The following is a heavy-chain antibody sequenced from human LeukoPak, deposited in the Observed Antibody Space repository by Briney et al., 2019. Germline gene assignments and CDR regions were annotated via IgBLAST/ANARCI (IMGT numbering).Heavy chain of an antibody. V-gene: IGHV3-7*01. CDR2: IKQDGSEK. CDR1: GFTFSSYW. CDR3: AKGGLDFWSGYYTHFDY. J-gene: IGHJ4*02. Sequence: GGSLRLSCAASGFTFSSYWMSWVRQAPGKGLEWVANIKQDGSEKYYVDSVKGRFTISRDNAKNSLYLQMNSLRAEDTAVYYCAKGGLDFWSGYYTHFDYWGQGTLVTVSS. D-gene: IGHD3-3*01.